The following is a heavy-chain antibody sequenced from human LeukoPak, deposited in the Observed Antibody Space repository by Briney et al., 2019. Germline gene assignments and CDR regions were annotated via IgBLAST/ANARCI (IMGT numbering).Heavy chain of an antibody. V-gene: IGHV4-59*08. D-gene: IGHD6-19*01. CDR3: ASTRRAAVAGRFDS. CDR2: IHYSGST. Sequence: SETLSLTCTVSGGSISSYYWSWIRQPPGKGLEWIGYIHYSGSTNYNPSVKSRVTISVDTSKNQFSLRLSSVTAADAAVYYCASTRRAAVAGRFDSWGQGTLVTVSS. J-gene: IGHJ4*02. CDR1: GGSISSYY.